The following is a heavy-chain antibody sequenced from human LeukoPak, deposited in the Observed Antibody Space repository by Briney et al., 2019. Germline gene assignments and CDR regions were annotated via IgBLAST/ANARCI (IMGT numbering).Heavy chain of an antibody. D-gene: IGHD3-10*01. Sequence: GGSLRLSCAASGFTFSNYGMNWVRQAPGKGLEWVANIKQDGSEKYYLDSVKGRFTISRDNAKNSLYLQMNSLRAEDTAMYYCARGGEYWGQGTLVTVSS. J-gene: IGHJ4*02. CDR1: GFTFSNYG. CDR2: IKQDGSEK. CDR3: ARGGEY. V-gene: IGHV3-7*01.